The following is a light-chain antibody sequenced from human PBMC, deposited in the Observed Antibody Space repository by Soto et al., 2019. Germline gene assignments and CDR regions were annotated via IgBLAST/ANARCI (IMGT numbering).Light chain of an antibody. CDR2: WAS. CDR1: QSVLYSSNNKNY. Sequence: DIVMTQSPDSLAVSLGERATINCESSQSVLYSSNNKNYLAWYQQKPGQPPKLLIYWASTRESGVPDRFSGSASGTDFTLTISSLQAEDVAVYYCQQYFSVPFTFGPGTKVDIK. CDR3: QQYFSVPFT. J-gene: IGKJ3*01. V-gene: IGKV4-1*01.